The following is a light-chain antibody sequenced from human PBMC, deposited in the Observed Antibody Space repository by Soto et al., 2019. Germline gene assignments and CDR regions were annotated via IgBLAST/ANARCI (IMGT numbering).Light chain of an antibody. V-gene: IGKV3-20*01. CDR2: GPS. Sequence: EIVLTQSPGTLSLSPGERATLSCRASQSVSSSYLAWYQQKPGQAPRLLIYGPSSRATGIPDRFSGSGSGTDFTLTINRLEPEDFAVFYCQQYDSSRTFGQWTKVEIK. CDR3: QQYDSSRT. J-gene: IGKJ1*01. CDR1: QSVSSSY.